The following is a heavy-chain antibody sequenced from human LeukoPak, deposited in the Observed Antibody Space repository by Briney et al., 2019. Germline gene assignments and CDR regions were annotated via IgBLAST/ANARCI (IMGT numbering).Heavy chain of an antibody. D-gene: IGHD6-13*01. Sequence: PSETLSLTCTVSGGSISSYYWSWIRQPAGKGPEWIGRIYTSGSTNYSPSLKSRVTMSVDTSKNEFSLKLNSVTAADTAVYYCARESTVAGTARYLDYWGQGTLVTVSS. CDR2: IYTSGST. CDR3: ARESTVAGTARYLDY. V-gene: IGHV4-4*07. J-gene: IGHJ4*02. CDR1: GGSISSYY.